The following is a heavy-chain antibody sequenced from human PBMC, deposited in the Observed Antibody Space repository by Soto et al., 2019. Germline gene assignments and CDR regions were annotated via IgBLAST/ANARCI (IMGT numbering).Heavy chain of an antibody. V-gene: IGHV1-69*12. CDR2: IIPIFGTA. J-gene: IGHJ4*02. D-gene: IGHD6-6*01. Sequence: QVQLVQSGAEVKKPGSSVKVSCKASGGTFSSYAISWVRQAPGQGLEWMGGIIPIFGTANYAQKFQGRVTITADESTSTAYMELSSLRSEDTAVYYCASPSVGYSSSSVYYCDYWGQGTLVTVSS. CDR1: GGTFSSYA. CDR3: ASPSVGYSSSSVYYCDY.